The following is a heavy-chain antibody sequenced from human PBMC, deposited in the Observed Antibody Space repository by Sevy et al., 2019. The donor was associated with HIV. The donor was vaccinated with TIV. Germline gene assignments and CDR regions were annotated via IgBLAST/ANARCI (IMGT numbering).Heavy chain of an antibody. V-gene: IGHV3-23*01. CDR3: AREGCTKPHDY. D-gene: IGHD2-8*01. CDR1: GFTFSKYS. CDR2: LSFGGGEI. Sequence: GGSLRLSCAASGFTFSKYSMSWVRQPPGKGLEWVSILSFGGGEINYADSVKGRFTISRDNSKSSVYLQMNNLRPEDTAVYYGAREGCTKPHDYWGQGTLVTVSS. J-gene: IGHJ4*02.